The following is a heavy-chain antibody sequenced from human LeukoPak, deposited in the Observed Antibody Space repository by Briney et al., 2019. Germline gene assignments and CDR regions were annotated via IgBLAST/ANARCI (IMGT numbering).Heavy chain of an antibody. D-gene: IGHD5-18*01. Sequence: SETLSLTCTQSGGSISSYYWSWIRQPPGKGLGWIGYVYYSGGTNYNPSLKSRVTMSVDTSKNQFSLELNSVTAADTAVYYCARSSRGYSYGAWGQGTLVTVSS. V-gene: IGHV4-59*01. CDR2: VYYSGGT. CDR1: GGSISSYY. CDR3: ARSSRGYSYGA. J-gene: IGHJ5*02.